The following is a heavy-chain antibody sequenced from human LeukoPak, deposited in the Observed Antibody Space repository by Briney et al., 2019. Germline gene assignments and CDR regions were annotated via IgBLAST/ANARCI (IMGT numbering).Heavy chain of an antibody. CDR3: ARDRPRSDSYYVFDF. Sequence: SGGSLSLSCAAPGYSFSSHEMNWGRQAPGKGLEWLSYINSGGTTKYYADSVNGRFTISRDNAKNSLYLQMNSLTADDTAVYYCARDRPRSDSYYVFDFWGQGNLVIVSS. CDR2: INSGGTTK. CDR1: GYSFSSHE. D-gene: IGHD3-10*01. V-gene: IGHV3-48*03. J-gene: IGHJ4*02.